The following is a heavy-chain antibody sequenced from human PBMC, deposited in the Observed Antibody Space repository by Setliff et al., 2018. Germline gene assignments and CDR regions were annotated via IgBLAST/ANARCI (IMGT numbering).Heavy chain of an antibody. J-gene: IGHJ4*02. CDR2: IYSGGTT. CDR3: ARARAVGGLIAGWDS. D-gene: IGHD3-3*01. Sequence: HPGGSLRLSCEASGFSVGSTYMIWVRQAPGKWPVWVSVIYSGGTTDYVDSLRGRFTISRHNGKNTVYLQLNSLRPEDTAVYFCARARAVGGLIAGWDSWGQGTLVTVSS. CDR1: GFSVGSTY. V-gene: IGHV3-53*04.